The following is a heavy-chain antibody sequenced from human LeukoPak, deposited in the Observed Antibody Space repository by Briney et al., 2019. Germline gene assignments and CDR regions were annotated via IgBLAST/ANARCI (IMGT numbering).Heavy chain of an antibody. V-gene: IGHV3-21*01. D-gene: IGHD2-15*01. CDR1: GFTFSSYR. Sequence: PGRSLRLSCAASGFTFSSYRMNWVRQAPGKGLEWVSSISSSSSYIYYADSVKGRFTISRDNAKKSVYLQMNSLRAEDTAVYYCASEEGGHGGFDIWGQGTMVTVSS. CDR3: ASEEGGHGGFDI. CDR2: ISSSSSYI. J-gene: IGHJ3*02.